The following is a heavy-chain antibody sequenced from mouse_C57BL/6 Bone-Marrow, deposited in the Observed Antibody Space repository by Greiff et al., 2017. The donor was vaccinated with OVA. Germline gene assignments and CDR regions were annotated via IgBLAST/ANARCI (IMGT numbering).Heavy chain of an antibody. CDR3: ARSLLLLFAY. Sequence: VMLVESGAELARPGASVKLSCKASGYTFTSYGISWVKQRTGQGLEWIGEIYPRSGNTYYNEKFKGKATLTADKSSSTAYMELRSLTSEDSAVYFCARSLLLLFAYWGQGTLVTVSA. CDR1: GYTFTSYG. J-gene: IGHJ3*01. CDR2: IYPRSGNT. D-gene: IGHD2-1*01. V-gene: IGHV1-81*01.